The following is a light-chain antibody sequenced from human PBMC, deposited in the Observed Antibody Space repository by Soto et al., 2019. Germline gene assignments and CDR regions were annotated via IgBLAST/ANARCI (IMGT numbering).Light chain of an antibody. Sequence: DRQMTQSPSSLSASVGDRVTITCRASQSISSYLYWYQQKPGKAPKLLIYASSSLQSGVPSRFSGSGSGPDFTLTISSLQPEDFATYYSQQSYSTPYTFGQGTKMEIK. CDR2: ASS. J-gene: IGKJ2*01. CDR1: QSISSY. CDR3: QQSYSTPYT. V-gene: IGKV1-39*01.